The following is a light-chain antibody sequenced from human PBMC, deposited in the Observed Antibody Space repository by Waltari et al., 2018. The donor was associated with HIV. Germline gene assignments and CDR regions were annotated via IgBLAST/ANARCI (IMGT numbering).Light chain of an antibody. Sequence: QSVVTQPPSASGTPGHRVTISCSGSSSNFGSNYVYWYQQLPGTAPKRLIYRTNQRSSGVPDRLSGSKSGTSASLAISGLRPEDEAEYYCAAWDESLSGWVFGGGTKLTVL. CDR3: AAWDESLSGWV. V-gene: IGLV1-47*01. CDR1: SSNFGSNY. CDR2: RTN. J-gene: IGLJ3*02.